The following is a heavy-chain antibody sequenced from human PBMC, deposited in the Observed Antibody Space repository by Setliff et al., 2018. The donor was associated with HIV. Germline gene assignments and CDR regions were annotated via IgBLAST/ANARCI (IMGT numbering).Heavy chain of an antibody. D-gene: IGHD5-12*01. V-gene: IGHV4-59*01. J-gene: IGHJ4*02. Sequence: SETLSLTCTVSGGSISTYYWSWIRQAPGRGLEWIGYIYYTGRTNYNPSLKSRVTMSLDSSKKQFSLKLSSVTAADTAVYFCARQPRWLQFPRYFDYWGQGTLVTVSS. CDR3: ARQPRWLQFPRYFDY. CDR2: IYYTGRT. CDR1: GGSISTYY.